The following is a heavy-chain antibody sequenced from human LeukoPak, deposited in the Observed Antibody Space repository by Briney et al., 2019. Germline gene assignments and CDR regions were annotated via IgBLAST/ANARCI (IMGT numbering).Heavy chain of an antibody. CDR3: ARDGSGYCGGDCYYFDY. V-gene: IGHV1-69*13. CDR1: GGTFSSYA. CDR2: IIPIFGTA. Sequence: SVKVSCKASGGTFSSYAIRWVRQAPGQGLEWMGGIIPIFGTANYAQKFQGRVTITADESTSTAYMELSSLRSEDTAVYYCARDGSGYCGGDCYYFDYWGQGTLVTVSS. D-gene: IGHD2-21*01. J-gene: IGHJ4*02.